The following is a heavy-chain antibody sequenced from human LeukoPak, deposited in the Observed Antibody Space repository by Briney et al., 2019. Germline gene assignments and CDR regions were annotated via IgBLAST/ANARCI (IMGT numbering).Heavy chain of an antibody. CDR1: GFTFSSYW. CDR2: INSDGSST. CDR3: ARGGYCSGGSCYRWLDY. D-gene: IGHD2-15*01. Sequence: GGSLRLSCAASGFTFSSYWMHWVRQAPGKGLVWFSRINSDGSSTSYADSVKGRFTISRDNAKNTLYLQMNSLRAEDTAVYYCARGGYCSGGSCYRWLDYWGQGTLVTVSS. V-gene: IGHV3-74*01. J-gene: IGHJ4*02.